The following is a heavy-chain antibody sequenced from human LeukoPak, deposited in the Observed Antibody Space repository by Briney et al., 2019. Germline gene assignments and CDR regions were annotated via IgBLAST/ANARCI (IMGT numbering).Heavy chain of an antibody. Sequence: SETLSLTCTVSGGSISSYYWSWIRQPPGKGLEWIGYIYYSGSTNYNPSLKSRVTISVDTSKNQFSLKLSSVTAADTAVYYCARAHSSGYYSDFDYWGQGTLVTVSS. CDR2: IYYSGST. CDR3: ARAHSSGYYSDFDY. V-gene: IGHV4-59*01. CDR1: GGSISSYY. J-gene: IGHJ4*02. D-gene: IGHD3-22*01.